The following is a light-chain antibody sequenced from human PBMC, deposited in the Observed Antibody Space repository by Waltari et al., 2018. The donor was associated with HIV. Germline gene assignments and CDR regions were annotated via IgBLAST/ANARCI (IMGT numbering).Light chain of an antibody. CDR1: KLGDKY. CDR2: QDS. V-gene: IGLV3-1*01. CDR3: QAWDSSTVV. J-gene: IGLJ2*01. Sequence: SYELTQPPSVSVSPGQTASITCSGDKLGDKYACWYQQKPGQSPVLVIYQDSKRPSGIPGRFYGSNSGNTATLTISGTQAMDEGDYYCQAWDSSTVVFGGGTKLTVL.